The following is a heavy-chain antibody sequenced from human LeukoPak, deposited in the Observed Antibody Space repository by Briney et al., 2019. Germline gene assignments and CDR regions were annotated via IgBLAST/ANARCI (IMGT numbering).Heavy chain of an antibody. CDR2: IYTSGST. V-gene: IGHV4-4*07. CDR3: ARDPLIAAAGSYYFDY. CDR1: GGSISSYY. Sequence: SETLSLTCTVSGGSISSYYWGWIRQPAGKGLEWIGRIYTSGSTNYNPSLKSRVTMSVDTSKNQFSLKLSSVTAADTAVYYCARDPLIAAAGSYYFDYWGQGTLVTVSS. D-gene: IGHD6-13*01. J-gene: IGHJ4*02.